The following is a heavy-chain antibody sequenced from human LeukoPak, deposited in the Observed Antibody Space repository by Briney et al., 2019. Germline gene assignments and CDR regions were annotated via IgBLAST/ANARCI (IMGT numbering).Heavy chain of an antibody. CDR2: IYTSGST. D-gene: IGHD2-2*01. Sequence: SETLSLTCTVSGGSISSYYWSWIRQPAGKGLEWIGRIYTSGSTNYNPSLKSRVTMSVDTSKNQFSLKLSSVTAADTAVYFCARDAGHQLSRRNYYAIDVWGQGTTVTVS. V-gene: IGHV4-4*07. J-gene: IGHJ6*02. CDR1: GGSISSYY. CDR3: ARDAGHQLSRRNYYAIDV.